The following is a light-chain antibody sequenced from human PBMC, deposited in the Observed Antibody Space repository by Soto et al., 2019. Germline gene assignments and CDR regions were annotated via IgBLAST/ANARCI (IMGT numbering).Light chain of an antibody. CDR3: CSYTSSSTPWV. Sequence: ALTQPASVSGSPGQSITISCTGTSSDFGGYNYVSWYQQHPGKAPKLMIFDVSDRPSGVSSRFSASKSGNTASLTISGLQAEDEADYYCCSYTSSSTPWVFGTGTTVTV. CDR2: DVS. J-gene: IGLJ1*01. CDR1: SSDFGGYNY. V-gene: IGLV2-14*03.